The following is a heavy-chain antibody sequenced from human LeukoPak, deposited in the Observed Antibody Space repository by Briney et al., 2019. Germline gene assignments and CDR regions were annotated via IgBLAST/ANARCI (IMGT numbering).Heavy chain of an antibody. Sequence: GGSLRLSCIGSGFNFRDYYMSWIRLTPGRGLEWVSYIRNTASSIYYRDSVKGRFVMSRDNANNVTYLQMSNLTVDDTALYYCARRKRSFDFWGQGTLVTVSS. V-gene: IGHV3-11*01. CDR1: GFNFRDYY. J-gene: IGHJ4*02. CDR3: ARRKRSFDF. CDR2: IRNTASSI.